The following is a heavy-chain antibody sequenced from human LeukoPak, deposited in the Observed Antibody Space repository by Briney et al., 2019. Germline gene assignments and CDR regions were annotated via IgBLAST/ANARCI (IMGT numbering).Heavy chain of an antibody. CDR2: IYYIGTT. J-gene: IGHJ4*02. D-gene: IGHD1-26*01. CDR1: GGSISNYY. Sequence: PSETLSLTCTVSGGSISNYYWSWIRQPPGKGLEWIAFIYYIGTTHYNPSLKSRVTMSVDTSNNQFSLKLSFVTAADTAIYYCARHSGTYPHYFDYWGQGTLVT. V-gene: IGHV4-59*08. CDR3: ARHSGTYPHYFDY.